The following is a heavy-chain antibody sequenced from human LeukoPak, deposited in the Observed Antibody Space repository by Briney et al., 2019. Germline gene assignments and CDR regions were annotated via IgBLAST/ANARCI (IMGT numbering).Heavy chain of an antibody. CDR1: GGSISSSHW. CDR2: IYHSGST. J-gene: IGHJ3*01. D-gene: IGHD6-19*01. Sequence: SETLSLTCAVSGGSISSSHWWSWVRQPPGKGLEWIGEIYHSGSTNYNPSLKSRVTVSVDTSKNQFSLRLTSVTAADTAVYYCARSGSSGPPPLWGQGTMVTVSS. CDR3: ARSGSSGPPPL. V-gene: IGHV4-4*02.